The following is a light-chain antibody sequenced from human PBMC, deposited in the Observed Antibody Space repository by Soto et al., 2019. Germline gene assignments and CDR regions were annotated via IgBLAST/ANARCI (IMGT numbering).Light chain of an antibody. V-gene: IGLV2-14*01. CDR2: DVS. CDR1: SSDVGGYNY. Sequence: QSALTQPSPVSGSPGQSITISCTGTSSDVGGYNYVSWYQQHPGKAPKLMIYDVSNRPSGVSNRFSGSKSGNTASLTISGLQAEDEAEYYGSSYPSSSNGVFGGGTQLTGL. CDR3: SSYPSSSNGV. J-gene: IGLJ2*01.